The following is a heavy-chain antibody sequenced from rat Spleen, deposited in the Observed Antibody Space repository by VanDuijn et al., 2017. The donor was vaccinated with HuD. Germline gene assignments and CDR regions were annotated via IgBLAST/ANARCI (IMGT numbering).Heavy chain of an antibody. CDR2: INSAGTT. V-gene: IGHV3-3*01. CDR1: GYSITSNY. Sequence: EVQLQESGPGLVKPSQSLSLTCSVTGYSITSNYWGWIRKFPGNELEWMGYINSAGTTNYNPSLKSRISITRDTSKNQFFLQVNSVIIEDTATYYCARIRDVMDAWGQGASVTVSS. J-gene: IGHJ4*01. CDR3: ARIRDVMDA. D-gene: IGHD1-6*01.